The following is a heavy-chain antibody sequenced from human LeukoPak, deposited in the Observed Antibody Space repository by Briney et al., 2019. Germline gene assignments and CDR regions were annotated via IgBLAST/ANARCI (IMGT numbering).Heavy chain of an antibody. D-gene: IGHD3-22*01. CDR2: IYGAGST. Sequence: GGSLRLSCAASGFTVSSNYMSWVRQAPGKGLEWVSVIYGAGSTYYADSVKGGFTISRDNSKNTLYLQMNSLRAEDTAVYYCATPRSGYYYYFDYGGQGTLVTVSS. CDR1: GFTVSSNY. CDR3: ATPRSGYYYYFDY. V-gene: IGHV3-66*01. J-gene: IGHJ4*02.